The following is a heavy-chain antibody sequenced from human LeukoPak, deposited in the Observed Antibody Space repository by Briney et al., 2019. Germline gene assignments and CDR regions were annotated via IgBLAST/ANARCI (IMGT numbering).Heavy chain of an antibody. CDR2: ISYDGSNK. V-gene: IGHV3-30-3*01. D-gene: IGHD3-22*01. Sequence: GGSLRLSCAASGFTFSGYAMHWVRQAPGKGLEWVAVISYDGSNKYYADSVKGRFTISRDNSKNTLYLQMNSLRAEDTAVYYCARGDTMIVVVRLYYWGQGTLVTVSS. CDR3: ARGDTMIVVVRLYY. CDR1: GFTFSGYA. J-gene: IGHJ4*02.